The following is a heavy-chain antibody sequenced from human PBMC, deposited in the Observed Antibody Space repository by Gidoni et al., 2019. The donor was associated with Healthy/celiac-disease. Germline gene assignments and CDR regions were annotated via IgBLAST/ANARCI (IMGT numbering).Heavy chain of an antibody. J-gene: IGHJ5*02. CDR2: INHSGST. V-gene: IGHV4-34*01. Sequence: QVQLQQWGAGLLKPSETLSLTCAVYGGSFSGYYWSWIRQPPGKGLEWIGEINHSGSTNYNPSLKSRVTISVDTSKNQFSLKLSSVTAADTAVYYCARWTTVTTHSQAPNWFDPWGQGTLVTVSS. CDR3: ARWTTVTTHSQAPNWFDP. CDR1: GGSFSGYY. D-gene: IGHD4-17*01.